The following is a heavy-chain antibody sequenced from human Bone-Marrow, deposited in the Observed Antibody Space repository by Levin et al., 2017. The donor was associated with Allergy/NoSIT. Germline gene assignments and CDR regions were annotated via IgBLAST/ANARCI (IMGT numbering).Heavy chain of an antibody. J-gene: IGHJ1*01. CDR3: ARGLVEVTAPSVHN. CDR1: GFSLTTSGVS. D-gene: IGHD2-21*02. CDR2: IDWDGDT. Sequence: SGPTLVKPTQTLTLTCTFSGFSLTTSGVSVNWIRQPPGGALEWLARIDWDGDTYYSTSLRTRLSISKATSKNQVVLTMANMDSVDTATYYCARGLVEVTAPSVHNWGQGTLVTVSS. V-gene: IGHV2-70*11.